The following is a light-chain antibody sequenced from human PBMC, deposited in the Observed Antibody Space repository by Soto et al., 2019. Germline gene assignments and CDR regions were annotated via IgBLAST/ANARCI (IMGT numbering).Light chain of an antibody. CDR2: NNH. Sequence: QSVLTQTPSASGTPGQRVTISCSGSSSNIGSNTVNWYQQLPGTAPKLLIYNNHQRPSGVPDRFSGSKSGTSASLAISGLQSEDEADYYCATWDDSLFGRVFGGGTKLTVL. CDR3: ATWDDSLFGRV. CDR1: SSNIGSNT. J-gene: IGLJ3*02. V-gene: IGLV1-44*01.